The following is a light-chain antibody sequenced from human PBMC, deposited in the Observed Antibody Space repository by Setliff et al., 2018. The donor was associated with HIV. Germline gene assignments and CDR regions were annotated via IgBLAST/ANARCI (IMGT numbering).Light chain of an antibody. CDR2: YDS. CDR3: QVWDSSRDHVG. V-gene: IGLV3-21*04. J-gene: IGLJ2*01. Sequence: SYELTQPHSVSVAPGKTATITCGGNNIGSKRVHWYQQRPGQAPVLVIYYDSDRPSGIPERFSGSNFGNPATLSISRVEAGDEADYYCQVWDSSRDHVGVGGGTK. CDR1: NIGSKR.